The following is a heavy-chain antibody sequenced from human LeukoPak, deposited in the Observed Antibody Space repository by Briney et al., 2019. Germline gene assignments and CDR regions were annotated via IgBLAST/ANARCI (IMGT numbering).Heavy chain of an antibody. CDR1: GFTFSGYW. CDR2: IKPDGNEK. D-gene: IGHD4-17*01. Sequence: GGSLRLSCAASGFTFSGYWMSWVRQAPGKGLEWVANIKPDGNEKYYADSVKGRFTISRDNAKNSLYLQMNSLRAEDTAVYYCARDYGEPYYYYGMDVWGQGTTVTVSS. V-gene: IGHV3-7*01. J-gene: IGHJ6*02. CDR3: ARDYGEPYYYYGMDV.